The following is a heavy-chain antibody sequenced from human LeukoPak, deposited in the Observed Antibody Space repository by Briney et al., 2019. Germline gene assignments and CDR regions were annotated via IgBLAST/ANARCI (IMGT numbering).Heavy chain of an antibody. Sequence: ASVKVSCKASGYTFTSHGISWVRQAPGQGLEWMGWISAYNGDTKYAQNLQGRVTLTTYTLTTTAYLELRSLTSDDTAVYYCARRGFGEFLDYWGQGTLVTVSS. D-gene: IGHD3-10*01. V-gene: IGHV1-18*01. CDR3: ARRGFGEFLDY. CDR1: GYTFTSHG. CDR2: ISAYNGDT. J-gene: IGHJ4*02.